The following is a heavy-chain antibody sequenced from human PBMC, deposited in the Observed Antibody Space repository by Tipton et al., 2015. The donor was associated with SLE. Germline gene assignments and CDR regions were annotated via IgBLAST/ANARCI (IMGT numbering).Heavy chain of an antibody. CDR2: IYYSGST. Sequence: TLSLTCTVSGGSISSYYWSWIRQPPGKGLEWIGYIYYSGSTNYNPSLKSRVTISVDRSKNQFSLKLSPVTAADTAVYYCARDLLSWDAFDIWGQGTMVTVSS. D-gene: IGHD2/OR15-2a*01. CDR1: GGSISSYY. CDR3: ARDLLSWDAFDI. V-gene: IGHV4-59*01. J-gene: IGHJ3*02.